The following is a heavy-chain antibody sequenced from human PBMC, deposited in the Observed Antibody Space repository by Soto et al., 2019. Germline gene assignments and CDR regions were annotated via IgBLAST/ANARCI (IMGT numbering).Heavy chain of an antibody. D-gene: IGHD2-2*01. CDR1: GFTFNNYA. Sequence: GGSLRLSCAASGFTFNNYAMGWVRQAPGKGLEWVSAITDSGDDTYYIDSVKGRFTISSDNSNSTLYLQMDSLRAEDTAIYYCAKLGSSSWSPHYYFDYWGQGTLVTVSS. CDR2: ITDSGDDT. J-gene: IGHJ4*02. CDR3: AKLGSSSWSPHYYFDY. V-gene: IGHV3-23*01.